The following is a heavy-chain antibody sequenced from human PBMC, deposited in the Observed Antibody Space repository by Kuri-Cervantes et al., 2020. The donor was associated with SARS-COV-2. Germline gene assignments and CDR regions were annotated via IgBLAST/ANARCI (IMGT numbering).Heavy chain of an antibody. V-gene: IGHV3-53*04. Sequence: GESLKISCAASGFTVSSNYMSWVRQAPGKGLEWVSVIYSGGSTYYADSVKGRFTISRHNSKNTLYLQMNSLRAEDTAVYYCATVGLGDSSGYRGDAFDIWGQGTMVTVSS. CDR3: ATVGLGDSSGYRGDAFDI. CDR1: GFTVSSNY. CDR2: IYSGGST. D-gene: IGHD3-22*01. J-gene: IGHJ3*02.